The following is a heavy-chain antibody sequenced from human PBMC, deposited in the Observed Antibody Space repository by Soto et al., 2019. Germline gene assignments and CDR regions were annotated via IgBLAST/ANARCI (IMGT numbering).Heavy chain of an antibody. CDR3: AKDSSGWYGTQAFDI. J-gene: IGHJ3*02. CDR1: GYTFTSYG. D-gene: IGHD6-19*01. V-gene: IGHV1-18*01. CDR2: ISAYNGNT. Sequence: SSVKVSCKASGYTFTSYGISWVRQAPGQGLEWMGWISAYNGNTNYAQKLQGRVTMTTDTSTSTAYMELRSLRSDDTAVYYCAKDSSGWYGTQAFDIWGQGTMVTVSS.